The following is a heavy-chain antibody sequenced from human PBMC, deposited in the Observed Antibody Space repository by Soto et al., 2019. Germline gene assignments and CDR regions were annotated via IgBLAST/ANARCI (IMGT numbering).Heavy chain of an antibody. V-gene: IGHV3-30-3*01. CDR3: VRSMIIVVRRIGLDY. CDR2: ISYDGSNK. Sequence: QVQLVESGGGVVQPGGSLRLSCGASGFTFRSYAMHWVRQTPGKGLEWVAVISYDGSNKHYADSVKGRFSISRDNAKNMLYLQMDSLSSEDTAVYYCVRSMIIVVRRIGLDYWGQGTLVTVSS. J-gene: IGHJ4*02. CDR1: GFTFRSYA. D-gene: IGHD3-22*01.